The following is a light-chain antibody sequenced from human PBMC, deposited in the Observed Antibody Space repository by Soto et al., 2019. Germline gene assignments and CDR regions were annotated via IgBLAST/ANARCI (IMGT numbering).Light chain of an antibody. CDR2: DVN. J-gene: IGLJ2*01. V-gene: IGLV2-14*03. CDR1: SSDIGDYDY. CDR3: NSYSSGSTHVI. Sequence: QSALTQPASVSGSPGQSITLSCTGTSSDIGDYDYVSWYQRHPGKAPKLIIYDVNNRPSGVSDRFSGSKSGNTASLTISGLQAEDEADYYCNSYSSGSTHVIFGGGTKVTVL.